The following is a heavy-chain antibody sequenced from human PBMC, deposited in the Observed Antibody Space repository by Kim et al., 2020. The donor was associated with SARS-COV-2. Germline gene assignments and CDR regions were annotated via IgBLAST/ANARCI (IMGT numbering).Heavy chain of an antibody. J-gene: IGHJ3*01. V-gene: IGHV4-39*01. CDR2: IYTGGST. Sequence: SETLSLTCSVSGDSISRSSYYWGWIRQPPGKGLEWIGTIYTGGSTYYSPSLLSRVTISVDTSRNQFSLKLSSVTAADTAMYYCARRVTLDAFDVLCQG. CDR3: ARRVTLDAFDV. D-gene: IGHD2-21*02. CDR1: GDSISRSSYY.